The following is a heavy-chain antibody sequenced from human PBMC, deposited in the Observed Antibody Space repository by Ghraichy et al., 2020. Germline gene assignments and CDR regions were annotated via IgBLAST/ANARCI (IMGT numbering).Heavy chain of an antibody. CDR1: NYSISSGYY. V-gene: IGHV4-38-2*01. J-gene: IGHJ5*02. CDR2: LYHSGST. D-gene: IGHD1-26*01. CDR3: TRGVLSYGATGRAWFDP. Sequence: SETLSLTCVVSNYSISSGYYWGWIRQPPGKGLEWIGSLYHSGSTHYNPSLRSRVSMSLDTSKNEFYLKVNSVTASDTAVYYCTRGVLSYGATGRAWFDPWGQGTLVTVSS.